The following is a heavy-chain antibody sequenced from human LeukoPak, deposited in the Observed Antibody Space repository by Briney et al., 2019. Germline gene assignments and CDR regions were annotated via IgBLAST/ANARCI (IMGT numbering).Heavy chain of an antibody. CDR3: AKEAYYYGSGSYSRYYMDV. Sequence: GGSLRLSCAASGFAFSGSYIHWVRQASGKGLEWIGRISPKANNYATAYAASVKGRFTISRDDSKNTAYLQMNSLRAEDTAVYYCAKEAYYYGSGSYSRYYMDVWGEGTTVTISS. J-gene: IGHJ6*03. CDR2: ISPKANNYAT. V-gene: IGHV3-73*01. D-gene: IGHD3-10*01. CDR1: GFAFSGSY.